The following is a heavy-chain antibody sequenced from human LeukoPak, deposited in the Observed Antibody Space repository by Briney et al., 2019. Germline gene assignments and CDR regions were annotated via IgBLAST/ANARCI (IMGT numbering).Heavy chain of an antibody. Sequence: GGSLRLSCAASGFDFSKYTMSWVRQAPGKGLEWVSSISSGSRRIHYADSMRGRFTISRDNAKSSVYLQMHNLRVEDTATYFCARVVLDHFWGRGTLVTVSS. CDR1: GFDFSKYT. D-gene: IGHD6-6*01. CDR2: ISSGSRRI. CDR3: ARVVLDHF. J-gene: IGHJ4*02. V-gene: IGHV3-21*06.